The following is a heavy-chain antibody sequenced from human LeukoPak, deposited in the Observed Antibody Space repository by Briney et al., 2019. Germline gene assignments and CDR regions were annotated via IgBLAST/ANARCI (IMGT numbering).Heavy chain of an antibody. Sequence: PSETLSLTCTVSGSSISSYYWSWIRQPPGKGLEWIGYIYYSGSTNYNPSLKSRVTISVDTSKNQFSLKLSSVTAADTAVYYCVRQDGYGYLDYWGQGTLVTVSS. CDR1: GSSISSYY. D-gene: IGHD5-18*01. CDR2: IYYSGST. V-gene: IGHV4-59*08. CDR3: VRQDGYGYLDY. J-gene: IGHJ4*02.